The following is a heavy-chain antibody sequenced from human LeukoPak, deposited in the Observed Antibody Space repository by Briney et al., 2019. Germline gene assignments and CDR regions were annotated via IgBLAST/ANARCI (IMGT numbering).Heavy chain of an antibody. J-gene: IGHJ4*02. Sequence: GGSLRLSCAASGFTFSSYAMSWVRQAPGKGLEWVSAISGSGGSTYYADFVKGRFTISRDNSKNTLYLQMNSLRAEDTAVYYCAKDLGRWELLADYWGQGTLVTVSS. V-gene: IGHV3-23*01. CDR1: GFTFSSYA. CDR3: AKDLGRWELLADY. CDR2: ISGSGGST. D-gene: IGHD1-26*01.